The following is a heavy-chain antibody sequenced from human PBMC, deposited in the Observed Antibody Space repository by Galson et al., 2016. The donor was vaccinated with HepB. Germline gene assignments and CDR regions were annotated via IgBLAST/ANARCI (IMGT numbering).Heavy chain of an antibody. CDR3: ARAGRSSGILDY. CDR2: IKQDGSEI. J-gene: IGHJ4*02. Sequence: SLRLSCAASGFPFSSHWMSWVRQAPGKGLEWVANIKQDGSEIYYVDSVKGRFTISRDNAKNSLYLQMNSLRAEDTALYYCARAGRSSGILDYWGQGTLVTVSS. V-gene: IGHV3-7*04. CDR1: GFPFSSHW. D-gene: IGHD5-18*01.